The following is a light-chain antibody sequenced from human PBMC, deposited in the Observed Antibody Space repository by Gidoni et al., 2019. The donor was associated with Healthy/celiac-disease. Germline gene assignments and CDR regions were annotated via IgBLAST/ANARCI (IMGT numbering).Light chain of an antibody. CDR2: AAS. V-gene: IGKV1-39*01. CDR3: QQSYSTPP. J-gene: IGKJ3*01. CDR1: QSISSY. Sequence: DIQMTQSPSSLSASVGDRVTITCRASQSISSYLNWYQQKPGKAPKLLIYAASSLQSGVPSRFSGSGSGTDFTLTIIILQPEDFATYYCQQSYSTPPFGPGTKVDIK.